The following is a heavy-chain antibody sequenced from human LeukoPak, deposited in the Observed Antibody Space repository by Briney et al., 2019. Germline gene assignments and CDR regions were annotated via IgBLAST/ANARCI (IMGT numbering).Heavy chain of an antibody. CDR3: ARMQMTTVTTVYYYYGMDV. V-gene: IGHV4-59*01. Sequence: SETLSLTCTVSGGPISSYYWSWIRQPPGKGLEWIGYIYYSGSTNYNPSLKSRVTISVDTSKNQFSLKLSSVTAADTAVYYCARMQMTTVTTVYYYYGMDVWGQGTTVTVSS. CDR1: GGPISSYY. CDR2: IYYSGST. D-gene: IGHD4-17*01. J-gene: IGHJ6*02.